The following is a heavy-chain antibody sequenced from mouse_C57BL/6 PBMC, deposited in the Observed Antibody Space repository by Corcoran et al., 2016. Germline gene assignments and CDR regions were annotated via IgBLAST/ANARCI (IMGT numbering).Heavy chain of an antibody. J-gene: IGHJ4*01. CDR3: ARDYYGNYLYYAMDY. CDR2: IFPGSGST. CDR1: GYTFTDYY. V-gene: IGHV1-75*01. Sequence: QVQLQQSGPELVKPGASVKISCKASGYTFTDYYINWVKQRPGQGLEWIGWIFPGSGSTYYNEKFKGKATLTVDKSSSTAYMLLSSLTSEDSAVYFCARDYYGNYLYYAMDYWGQGTSVTVSS. D-gene: IGHD2-1*01.